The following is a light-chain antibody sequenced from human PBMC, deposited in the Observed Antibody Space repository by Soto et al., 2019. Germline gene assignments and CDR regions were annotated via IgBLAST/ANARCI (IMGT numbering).Light chain of an antibody. J-gene: IGKJ1*01. V-gene: IGKV1-5*01. Sequence: GDRVTLTCRASQRMNSWLAWYQQKPGEAPKVLIYDASSLESGVPSRFSGSGSGTEFTLTIGSLQPEDFATYYCLRYNAFSQTFGQGTKVEI. CDR1: QRMNSW. CDR3: LRYNAFSQT. CDR2: DAS.